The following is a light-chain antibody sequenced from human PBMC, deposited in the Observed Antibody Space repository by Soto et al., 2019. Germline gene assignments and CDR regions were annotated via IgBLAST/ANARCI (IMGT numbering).Light chain of an antibody. Sequence: DIPMTQSPSTLSASVGDRVTITCRASQSISSWLAWYQQKPGKAPKLLIYKASSLASGVPSRFSGSGSGTEFTLTIGSLQPDDFAAYYGQKYKSYSLTFGQGTKLEIK. V-gene: IGKV1-5*03. CDR3: QKYKSYSLT. J-gene: IGKJ2*01. CDR1: QSISSW. CDR2: KAS.